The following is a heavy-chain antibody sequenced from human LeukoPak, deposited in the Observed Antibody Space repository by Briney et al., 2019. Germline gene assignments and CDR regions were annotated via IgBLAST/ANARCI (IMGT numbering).Heavy chain of an antibody. CDR3: ARPRVVQAAMRFDY. CDR1: GYTFTGYY. Sequence: ASVKVSCKASGYTFTGYYMHWVRQAPGQGLEWMGWINPNSGGTNYAQKFQGRVTMTRDTSISTAYMELSRLRSDDTAVYYCARPRVVQAAMRFDYWGQGTLVTVSS. CDR2: INPNSGGT. V-gene: IGHV1-2*02. J-gene: IGHJ4*02. D-gene: IGHD2-2*01.